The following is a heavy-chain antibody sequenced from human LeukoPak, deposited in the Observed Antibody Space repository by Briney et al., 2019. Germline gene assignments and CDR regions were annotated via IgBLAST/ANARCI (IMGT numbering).Heavy chain of an antibody. CDR3: ARGGGLDV. Sequence: GGSLRLSCAASAFSVSSNYMSWARQAPGKGLEWVASINHNGNVNYYVDSVKGRFTISRDNAKNSLYLQMSNLRAEDTAVYFCARGGGLDVWGQGATVTVSS. V-gene: IGHV3-7*03. J-gene: IGHJ6*02. CDR2: INHNGNVN. CDR1: AFSVSSNY. D-gene: IGHD3-16*01.